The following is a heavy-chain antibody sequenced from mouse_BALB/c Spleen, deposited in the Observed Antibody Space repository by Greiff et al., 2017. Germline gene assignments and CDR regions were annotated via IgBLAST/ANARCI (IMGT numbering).Heavy chain of an antibody. CDR2: INPGSGGT. CDR3: ANWDEGAMDD. Sequence: QVQLQQSGAELVRPGTSVKVSCKASGYAFTNYLIEWVKQRPGQGLEWIGVINPGSGGTNYNEKFKGKATLTADQSSSTAYMQLSSLTSDDAAVYVRANWDEGAMDDWGQGTSVTVSS. D-gene: IGHD4-1*01. J-gene: IGHJ4*01. V-gene: IGHV1-54*01. CDR1: GYAFTNYL.